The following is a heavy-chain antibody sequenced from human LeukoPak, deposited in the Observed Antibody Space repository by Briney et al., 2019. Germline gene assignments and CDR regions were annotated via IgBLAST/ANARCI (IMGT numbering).Heavy chain of an antibody. J-gene: IGHJ4*02. Sequence: KPSQTLSLTCTVSGGSISSGGYYWSWIRQHPGKGLEWIGYIYYSGSTYYSPSLKSRVTISVDTSKNQFFLKMNSVTAADTAVYYCARHGTCSRARCDRFIGYWGQGTLVTVSS. CDR2: IYYSGST. CDR1: GGSISSGGYY. D-gene: IGHD2/OR15-2a*01. V-gene: IGHV4-31*03. CDR3: ARHGTCSRARCDRFIGY.